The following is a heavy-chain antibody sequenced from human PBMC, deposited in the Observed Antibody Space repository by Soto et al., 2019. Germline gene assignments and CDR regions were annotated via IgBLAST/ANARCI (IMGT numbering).Heavy chain of an antibody. J-gene: IGHJ4*02. CDR1: GYTFTSYG. CDR2: INAGKGNT. CDR3: ARAGDDCSTTSCYMIDY. Sequence: ASVKVSCKASGYTFTSYGISWVRQAPGQRLEWMGWINAGKGNTNYSQKFQGRVTLTRDTSASTAYMELSSLSSEDTAVYYCARAGDDCSTTSCYMIDYWGQGTLVTVSS. V-gene: IGHV1-3*01. D-gene: IGHD2-2*01.